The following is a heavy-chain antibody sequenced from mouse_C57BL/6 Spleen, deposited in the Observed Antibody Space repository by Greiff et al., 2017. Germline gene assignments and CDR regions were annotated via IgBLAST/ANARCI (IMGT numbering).Heavy chain of an antibody. CDR3: AREDSSGPWFAY. CDR2: IYPGDGDT. D-gene: IGHD3-2*02. J-gene: IGHJ3*01. Sequence: VQLQQSGPELVKPGASVKISCKASGYAFSSSWMNWVKQRPGKGLEWIGRIYPGDGDTNYNGKFKGKATLTADKSYSTAYMQLSSLPSEDSAVYFCAREDSSGPWFAYWGQGTLVTVSA. CDR1: GYAFSSSW. V-gene: IGHV1-82*01.